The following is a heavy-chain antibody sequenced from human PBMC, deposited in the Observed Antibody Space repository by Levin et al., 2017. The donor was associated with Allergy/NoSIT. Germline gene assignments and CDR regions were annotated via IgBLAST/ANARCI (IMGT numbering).Heavy chain of an antibody. V-gene: IGHV3-53*01. Sequence: QPGGSLRLSCAVSGFTVSSNSMSWVRQAPGKGLEWVSLIYSDGNTYYTDSVEGRFTISRDNSKNTLYLQMNSLRDEDTAVYYCTRWGPYYASGHYYEATPRIYTFDMWGQGTKVTVSS. CDR1: GFTVSSNS. D-gene: IGHD3-10*01. CDR2: IYSDGNT. J-gene: IGHJ3*02. CDR3: TRWGPYYASGHYYEATPRIYTFDM.